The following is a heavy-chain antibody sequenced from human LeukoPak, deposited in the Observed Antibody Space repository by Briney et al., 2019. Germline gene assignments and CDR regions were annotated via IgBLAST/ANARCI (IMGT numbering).Heavy chain of an antibody. CDR1: GFAFSTYG. CDR2: IPFDGRKN. Sequence: PGGSLRLSCAASGFAFSTYGMHWVRQAPGKGPEWVALIPFDGRKNYYIDSVQGRFTISRDNSKNTLYLQMNSMIPDDTAVYYCAKGKQQWWTFDALDIWGQGTMVTVSS. J-gene: IGHJ3*02. D-gene: IGHD5-18*01. CDR3: AKGKQQWWTFDALDI. V-gene: IGHV3-30*18.